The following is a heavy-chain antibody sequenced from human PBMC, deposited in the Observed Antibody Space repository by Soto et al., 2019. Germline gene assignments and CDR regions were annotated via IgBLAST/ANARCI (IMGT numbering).Heavy chain of an antibody. CDR3: ARDIAVVNWFDP. Sequence: ASVNVSCKASGYTFTSYGISWVRQAPGQGLEWMGWISAYNGNTNYAQKLQGRVTMTTDTSTSTAYMELRSLRSDDTAVYYCARDIAVVNWFDPWGQGTLVTVPS. CDR1: GYTFTSYG. CDR2: ISAYNGNT. V-gene: IGHV1-18*04. D-gene: IGHD6-19*01. J-gene: IGHJ5*02.